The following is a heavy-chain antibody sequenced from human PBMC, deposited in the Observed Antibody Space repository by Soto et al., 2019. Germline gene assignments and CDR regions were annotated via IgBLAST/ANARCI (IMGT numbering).Heavy chain of an antibody. J-gene: IGHJ6*02. CDR3: ATGGSSHLYYYYGMDV. CDR2: FDPEDGET. CDR1: GYTLTELS. D-gene: IGHD6-6*01. V-gene: IGHV1-24*01. Sequence: QVPLVQSGAEVKKPGASVKVSCKVSGYTLTELSMHWVRQAPGKGLEWMGGFDPEDGETIYAQKFQGRVTMTEDTXTXXAYMELSSLRSEDTAVYYCATGGSSHLYYYYGMDVWGQGTTVTVSS.